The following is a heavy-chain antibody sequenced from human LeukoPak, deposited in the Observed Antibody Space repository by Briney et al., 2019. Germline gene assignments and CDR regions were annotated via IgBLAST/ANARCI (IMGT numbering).Heavy chain of an antibody. CDR1: GFTFSSYW. J-gene: IGHJ4*02. Sequence: SGGSLRLSCAASGFTFSSYWMHWVRQAPGKGLVWVSRINSDGSSTSYADSVKGRFTISRDNAKNTLYLQMDSLRAEDTAMCYCARGTGSYYSLGYWGQGTLVTVSS. CDR3: ARGTGSYYSLGY. V-gene: IGHV3-74*01. D-gene: IGHD1-26*01. CDR2: INSDGSST.